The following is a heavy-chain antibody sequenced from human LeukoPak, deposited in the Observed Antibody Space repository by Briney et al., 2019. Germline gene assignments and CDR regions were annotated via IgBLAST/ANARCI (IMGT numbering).Heavy chain of an antibody. CDR3: ANEYYDILTGFQDAFDI. J-gene: IGHJ3*02. D-gene: IGHD3-9*01. CDR2: LSGSGVNT. Sequence: PGGSLRLSCAASGFTFSSYAMSWVRQAPGKGLEWVSVLSGSGVNTYYADSVKGRFTLSRDNSKNTLYLQMNSLRAEDTAVYYCANEYYDILTGFQDAFDIWGQGTMVTVSS. CDR1: GFTFSSYA. V-gene: IGHV3-23*01.